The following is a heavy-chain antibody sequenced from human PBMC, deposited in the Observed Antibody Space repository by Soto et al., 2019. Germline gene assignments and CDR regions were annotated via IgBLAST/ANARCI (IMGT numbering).Heavy chain of an antibody. J-gene: IGHJ6*04. D-gene: IGHD3-3*01. CDR2: ISSGSDII. V-gene: IGHV3-48*01. CDR1: GFTLSNYS. Sequence: GGSLRLSCAASGFTLSNYSMNWVRKAPGKGLEWVSYISSGSDIIYYADSVKGRFTTSRDNAKNSLSLQMNSLRAEDTAIYYCAREWAIFGVVFSPYYMDVWGKGTTVTVSS. CDR3: AREWAIFGVVFSPYYMDV.